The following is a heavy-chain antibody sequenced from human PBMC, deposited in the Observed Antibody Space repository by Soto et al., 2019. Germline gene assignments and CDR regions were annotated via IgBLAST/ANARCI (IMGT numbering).Heavy chain of an antibody. V-gene: IGHV1-2*02. Sequence: QVQMVQSGAEVKKPGASVRVSCKTSGYSFTDYYIHWVRQAPGQGLEWMGWINPNSGGTNYERKFQGRVTLTRDTSINTAYMELSSLTSADTAVFHCARGGYCDTVNCYEGYCYGRDVWGQGTTVSVSS. CDR2: INPNSGGT. D-gene: IGHD2-2*03. CDR3: ARGGYCDTVNCYEGYCYGRDV. J-gene: IGHJ6*02. CDR1: GYSFTDYY.